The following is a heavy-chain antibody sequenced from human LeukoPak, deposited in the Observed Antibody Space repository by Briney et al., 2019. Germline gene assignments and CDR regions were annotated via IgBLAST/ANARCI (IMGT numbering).Heavy chain of an antibody. D-gene: IGHD5-18*01. J-gene: IGHJ4*02. Sequence: PSETLSLTCAVYGGSFSGYYWSWIRQPPGKGLEWTGEINHSGGTYYNPSLKSRVTLSVDTSKNQFSLKMNSVTAADTAVYYCARGRYSQYFDYWGQGTLVTVSS. CDR3: ARGRYSQYFDY. CDR2: INHSGGT. CDR1: GGSFSGYY. V-gene: IGHV4-34*01.